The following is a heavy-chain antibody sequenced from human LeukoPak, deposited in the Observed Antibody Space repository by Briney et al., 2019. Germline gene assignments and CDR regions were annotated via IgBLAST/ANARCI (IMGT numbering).Heavy chain of an antibody. V-gene: IGHV3-21*01. J-gene: IGHJ3*02. CDR3: ARPQDYDILTGYYPYDAFDI. D-gene: IGHD3-9*01. Sequence: GGSLRLSRAASGFTFRSYSMNWVRQAPGKGLEWVSSISSSSSYIYYADSVKGRFTISRDNAKNSLYLQMNSLRAEDTAAYYCARPQDYDILTGYYPYDAFDIWGQGTMVTVSS. CDR1: GFTFRSYS. CDR2: ISSSSSYI.